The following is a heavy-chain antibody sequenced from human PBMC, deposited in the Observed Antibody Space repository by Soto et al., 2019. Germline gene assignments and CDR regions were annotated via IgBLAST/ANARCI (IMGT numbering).Heavy chain of an antibody. D-gene: IGHD5-12*01. Sequence: ASVKVSCKVSGYTLTELSMHWVRQAPGKGLEWMGGFDPEDGETIYAQKFQGRVTMTEDTSTDTAYMELSSLRSEDTAVYYCATIPYGGSTYYFDYWGQGTLVTVSS. J-gene: IGHJ4*02. CDR2: FDPEDGET. CDR3: ATIPYGGSTYYFDY. V-gene: IGHV1-24*01. CDR1: GYTLTELS.